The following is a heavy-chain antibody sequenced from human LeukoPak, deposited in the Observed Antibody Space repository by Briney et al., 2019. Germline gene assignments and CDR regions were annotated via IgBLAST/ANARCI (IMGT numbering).Heavy chain of an antibody. Sequence: GGSLRLSCAASGFTFSSYGMSWVRQAPGKGLECVSAISGSGGSTYYADSVKGRFTISRDNSKNTLYLQMNSLRAEDTAVYYCAKDGYSSGWYMGYYFDYWGQGTLVTVSS. CDR2: ISGSGGST. CDR3: AKDGYSSGWYMGYYFDY. J-gene: IGHJ4*02. D-gene: IGHD6-19*01. V-gene: IGHV3-23*01. CDR1: GFTFSSYG.